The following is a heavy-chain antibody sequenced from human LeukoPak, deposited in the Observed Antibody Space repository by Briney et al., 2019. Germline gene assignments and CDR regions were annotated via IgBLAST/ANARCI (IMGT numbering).Heavy chain of an antibody. J-gene: IGHJ5*02. CDR3: ARSGKWVVTAQNWFDP. D-gene: IGHD2-21*02. CDR2: IIPIFGTA. V-gene: IGHV1-69*01. Sequence: SVKVSCKASGGTFSSYAISWVRQAPGQGLEWMGGIIPIFGTANYAQKFQGRVTITADESTSTAYMELSSLRFEDTAVYYCARSGKWVVTAQNWFDPWGQGTLVTVSS. CDR1: GGTFSSYA.